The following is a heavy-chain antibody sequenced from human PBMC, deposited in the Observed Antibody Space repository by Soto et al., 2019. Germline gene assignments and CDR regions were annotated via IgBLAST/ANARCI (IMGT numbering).Heavy chain of an antibody. CDR2: ISAYNGNT. CDR3: AGDENIAAAGSWFDP. CDR1: GYTFTSYG. Sequence: ASVKVSCKASGYTFTSYGISWVRQAPGQGLEWMGWISAYNGNTNYAQKLQGRVTMTTDTSTSTAYMELRSLRSDDTAVYYCAGDENIAAAGSWFDPWGQGTLVTVSS. D-gene: IGHD6-13*01. V-gene: IGHV1-18*04. J-gene: IGHJ5*02.